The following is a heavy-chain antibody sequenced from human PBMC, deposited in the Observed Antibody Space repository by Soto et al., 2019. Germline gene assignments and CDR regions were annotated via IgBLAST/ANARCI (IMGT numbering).Heavy chain of an antibody. V-gene: IGHV3-23*01. CDR2: ISNSGDTI. Sequence: EVQLLESGGGLVQPGGSLRLSCVASGFTFSYYTMSWVRQAPGKGLESVSGISNSGDTIYYADSVKGRFTISRDNFKNTLYLQMNSLRADDTAVYYCADPLPAPTHYDYYDMYFWCPGTTVTVSS. CDR3: ADPLPAPTHYDYYDMYF. D-gene: IGHD2-2*01. CDR1: GFTFSYYT. J-gene: IGHJ6*02.